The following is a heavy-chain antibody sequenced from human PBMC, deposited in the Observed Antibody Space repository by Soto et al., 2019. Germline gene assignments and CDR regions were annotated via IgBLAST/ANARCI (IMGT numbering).Heavy chain of an antibody. J-gene: IGHJ4*02. CDR2: ISTSGGST. CDR1: GFTFSNYA. CDR3: ARDGLGAYTYGSYYFDY. Sequence: EVQLLESGGGLVQPGGSLRLSCAASGFTFSNYAMSWVRQAPGKGLEWVSTISTSGGSTYSADSAKGRYTISRDNSKNPLYLQMNSLRAEAPAVYYCARDGLGAYTYGSYYFDYWGQGTLVTVSS. V-gene: IGHV3-23*01. D-gene: IGHD5-18*01.